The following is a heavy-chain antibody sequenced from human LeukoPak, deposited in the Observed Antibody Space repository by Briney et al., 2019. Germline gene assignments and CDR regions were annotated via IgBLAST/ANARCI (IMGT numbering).Heavy chain of an antibody. D-gene: IGHD3-22*01. J-gene: IGHJ6*04. CDR1: GGSISSYY. V-gene: IGHV4-59*01. Sequence: SETLSLTCTVSGGSISSYYWSWIRPPPVKGLEWIGYIYYSGSTNYNPSLKSRVTISVDTSKNQFSLKLSSVTAADTAVYYCAREGQDYDSSGYYMDVWGKGTTVTVSS. CDR2: IYYSGST. CDR3: AREGQDYDSSGYYMDV.